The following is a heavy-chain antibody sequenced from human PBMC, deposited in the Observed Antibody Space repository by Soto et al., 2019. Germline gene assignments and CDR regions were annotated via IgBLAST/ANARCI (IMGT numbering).Heavy chain of an antibody. Sequence: PSETLSLTCTVSVGSISSYYWSWIRQPPGKGLEWIGYIYYSGSTNYNPSLKSRVTISVDTSKNQFSLKLSSVTAADTAVYYCARYSSSWYGVDYWGQGTLVTVSS. CDR2: IYYSGST. CDR3: ARYSSSWYGVDY. D-gene: IGHD6-13*01. CDR1: VGSISSYY. V-gene: IGHV4-59*01. J-gene: IGHJ4*02.